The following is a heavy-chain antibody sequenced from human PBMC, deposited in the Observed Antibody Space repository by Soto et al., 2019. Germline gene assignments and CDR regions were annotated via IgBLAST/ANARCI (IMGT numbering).Heavy chain of an antibody. CDR2: ITYTGRT. V-gene: IGHV4-31*03. D-gene: IGHD3-22*01. CDR1: GASITRARFL. J-gene: IGHJ4*02. Sequence: QVQLQESGPGLLKPAQTLSLTGSVMGASITRARFLCARVLEWPGRGMDWFGFITYTGRTSYNPSLKRRVTISADKSKNHFSLQVSSVTAANTAVYYCARSEVVVIRMDSWGRGPPVTGS. CDR3: ARSEVVVIRMDS.